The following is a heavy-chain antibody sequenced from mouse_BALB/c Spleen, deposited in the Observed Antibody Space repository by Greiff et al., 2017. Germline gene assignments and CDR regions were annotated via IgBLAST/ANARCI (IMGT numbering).Heavy chain of an antibody. CDR3: ARDYYYGSDY. Sequence: EVKVVESGGGLVQPGGSLRLSCATSGFTFTDYYMSWVRQPPGKALEWLGFIRNKANGYTTEYSASVKGRFTISRDNSQSILYLQMNTLRAEDSATYYCARDYYYGSDYWGQGTTLTVSS. V-gene: IGHV7-3*02. CDR1: GFTFTDYY. D-gene: IGHD1-2*01. CDR2: IRNKANGYTT. J-gene: IGHJ2*01.